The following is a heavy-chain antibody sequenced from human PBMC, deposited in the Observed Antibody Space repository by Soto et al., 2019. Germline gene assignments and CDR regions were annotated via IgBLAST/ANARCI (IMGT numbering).Heavy chain of an antibody. CDR3: AREGGVIFSQRPDV. Sequence: QVQLVESGGGVVQPGRSLRLSCAASGFTFSTYAMYWVRQAPGKGLEWVASISYDGNNEYYADSVKGRFTISRDNSKNTLDLQVNSLRPEDTAVYYCAREGGVIFSQRPDVWGQGTTVNVSS. CDR2: ISYDGNNE. J-gene: IGHJ6*02. D-gene: IGHD3-3*02. V-gene: IGHV3-30-3*01. CDR1: GFTFSTYA.